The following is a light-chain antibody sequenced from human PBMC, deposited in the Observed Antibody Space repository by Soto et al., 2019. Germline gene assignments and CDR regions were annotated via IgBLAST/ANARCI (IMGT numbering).Light chain of an antibody. V-gene: IGKV4-1*01. Sequence: DIVMTQSPDSLAVSLGGRATINCKCSQSIFYSSNNKNYLTWYQQKPGQPPKLLIYWASTRESGVPDRFSGSGSGTDFTLTISSLQAEDVAVYYCQQYYSTPWTFGQGTKVDIK. CDR3: QQYYSTPWT. CDR1: QSIFYSSNNKNY. CDR2: WAS. J-gene: IGKJ1*01.